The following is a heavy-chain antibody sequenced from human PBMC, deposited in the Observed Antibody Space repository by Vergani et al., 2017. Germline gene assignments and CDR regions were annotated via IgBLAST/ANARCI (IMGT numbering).Heavy chain of an antibody. CDR3: ARRSRYFYYYMDV. J-gene: IGHJ6*03. Sequence: EVQLVQSGAEVKKPGESLKISCTGSGYNFSNYWIAWVRQMPGKGLEWMGIIYPGDSETIYGPSFQGQVTISADKSISSAYLEWSSLKASDTAMYYCARRSRYFYYYMDVWATGTTVIVSS. D-gene: IGHD1-14*01. V-gene: IGHV5-51*03. CDR1: GYNFSNYW. CDR2: IYPGDSET.